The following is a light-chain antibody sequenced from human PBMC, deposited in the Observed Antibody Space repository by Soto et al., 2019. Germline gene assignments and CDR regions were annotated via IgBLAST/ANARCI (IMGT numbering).Light chain of an antibody. J-gene: IGKJ3*01. CDR3: QQYGSSPFT. CDR1: QSVSSSY. V-gene: IGKV3-20*01. Sequence: DIELTQSPCTLSLSPGERATISCRASQSVSSSYFAWYQQTAGQAPRLLIYGASSWATGIPDRFSGSGSGTDFTLTISRLEPEDFAVYYCQQYGSSPFTFGPGTKVDIK. CDR2: GAS.